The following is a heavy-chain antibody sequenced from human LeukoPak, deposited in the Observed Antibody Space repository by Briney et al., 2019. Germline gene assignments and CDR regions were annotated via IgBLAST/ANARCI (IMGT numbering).Heavy chain of an antibody. D-gene: IGHD4-11*01. J-gene: IGHJ3*02. CDR3: ARAPVTVKDSFDI. CDR2: IFTSGST. Sequence: KPSETLSLTCAVSGGPINNYYWSWIRQPPGEGLEWIGRIFTSGSTNYNASLKSRVTMSVDTSKNQFSLKLRSMTAADTAVYYCARAPVTVKDSFDIWGQGTMVTVSS. V-gene: IGHV4-4*07. CDR1: GGPINNYY.